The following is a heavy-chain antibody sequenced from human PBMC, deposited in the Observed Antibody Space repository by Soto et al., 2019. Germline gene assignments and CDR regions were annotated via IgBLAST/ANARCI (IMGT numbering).Heavy chain of an antibody. V-gene: IGHV3-30*18. D-gene: IGHD2-2*01. CDR3: AKDTLYQVVSYFYYGLDV. CDR1: GFVFADYG. J-gene: IGHJ6*02. CDR2: VSFDGTNK. Sequence: QGQLVESGGGVVQAGQSLRLSCAASGFVFADYGVHWVRQAPGKGLEWVAVVSFDGTNKFYADSVKGRFTIARDNSNNTLYLQMNSLRTEDTAVYDCAKDTLYQVVSYFYYGLDVWGQGTTVTVSS.